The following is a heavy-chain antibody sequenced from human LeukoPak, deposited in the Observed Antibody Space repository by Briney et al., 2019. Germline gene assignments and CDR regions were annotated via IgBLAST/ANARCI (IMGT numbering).Heavy chain of an antibody. V-gene: IGHV3-7*01. CDR1: GFIFSNYW. J-gene: IGHJ4*02. Sequence: PRGSLRLSCTVSGFIFSNYWMSWIRQAPGRGLEWVASIKQNGTETHYVDSVKGRFTISKDNAKNSLYLQLDSLRVEDTAVYYCTREDNSNYQYWGQGILVTVSS. CDR2: IKQNGTET. D-gene: IGHD4-11*01. CDR3: TREDNSNYQY.